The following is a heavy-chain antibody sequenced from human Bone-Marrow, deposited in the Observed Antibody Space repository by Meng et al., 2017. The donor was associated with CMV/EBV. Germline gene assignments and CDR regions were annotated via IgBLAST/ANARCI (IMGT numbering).Heavy chain of an antibody. D-gene: IGHD2-21*01. CDR1: GFTFSSYG. J-gene: IGHJ4*02. CDR3: AFTSAPYCGGNFFDY. V-gene: IGHV3-30*02. CDR2: IRYDGSNK. Sequence: GESLKISCAASGFTFSSYGMHWVRQAPGKGLEWVAFIRYDGSNKYYADSVKGRFTISRDNSKNTLYLQMNSLRAEDTAVYYCAFTSAPYCGGNFFDYWGRGTLVTVSS.